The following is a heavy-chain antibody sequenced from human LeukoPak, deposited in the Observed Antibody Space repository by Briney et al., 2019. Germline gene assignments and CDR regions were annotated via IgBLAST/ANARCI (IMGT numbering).Heavy chain of an antibody. CDR2: INSNGSST. V-gene: IGHV3-74*01. CDR1: GFTFSSYW. D-gene: IGHD1-26*01. Sequence: PGGSLRLSCAASGFTFSSYWMHSVRQAPGKGLVWVSGINSNGSSTIYADSVKGRFTISRDNAKNTLDLQMNSLRAEDPAVYYCARDPGASYQAYWGQGTLVTVSS. CDR3: ARDPGASYQAY. J-gene: IGHJ4*02.